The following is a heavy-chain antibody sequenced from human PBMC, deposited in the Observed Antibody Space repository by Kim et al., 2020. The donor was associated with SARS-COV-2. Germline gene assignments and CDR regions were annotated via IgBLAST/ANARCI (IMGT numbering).Heavy chain of an antibody. V-gene: IGHV5-10-1*01. J-gene: IGHJ6*02. D-gene: IGHD4-17*01. CDR3: ARHTTVTTNYYYYYGMDV. CDR1: GYSFYTYW. CDR2: IDPSDSYT. Sequence: GEPLKISCKGSGYSFYTYWISWVRQMPGKGLEWMGRIDPSDSYTNYSPSFQGHVTISADKSISTAYLQWSSLKASDTAMYYCARHTTVTTNYYYYYGMDVWGQGTTVTVSS.